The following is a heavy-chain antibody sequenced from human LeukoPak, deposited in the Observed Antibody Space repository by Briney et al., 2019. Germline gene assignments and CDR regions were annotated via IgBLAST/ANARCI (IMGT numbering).Heavy chain of an antibody. CDR2: INPNRGGT. CDR1: GYTFTGYY. CDR3: ASLTYDILTGPHDYYYYGMDV. V-gene: IGHV1-2*02. D-gene: IGHD3-9*01. Sequence: ASVKVSCKASGYTFTGYYMHWVRQAPGQGLEWVGWINPNRGGTNYAQKFQGRVTMTRDTSISTAYMELSRLRSDDTAVYYCASLTYDILTGPHDYYYYGMDVWGQGTTVTVSS. J-gene: IGHJ6*02.